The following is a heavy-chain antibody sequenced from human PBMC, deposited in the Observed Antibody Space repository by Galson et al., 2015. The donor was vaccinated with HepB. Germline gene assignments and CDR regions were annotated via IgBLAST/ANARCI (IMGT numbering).Heavy chain of an antibody. J-gene: IGHJ6*02. CDR2: ISSKSRYT. D-gene: IGHD3-10*01. V-gene: IGHV3-11*06. CDR1: GFTFRDYY. Sequence: SLRLSCAASGFTFRDYYMSWIRQAPGKGLEWISYISSKSRYTSYADSVKGRFTISRDNAKNSLYLQMNSLRAADTAIYYCARVQIRGFIKLYYYGVDVWGQGTTVTVSS. CDR3: ARVQIRGFIKLYYYGVDV.